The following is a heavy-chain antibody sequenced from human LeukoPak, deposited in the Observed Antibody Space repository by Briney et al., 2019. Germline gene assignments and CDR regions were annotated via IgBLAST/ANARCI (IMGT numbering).Heavy chain of an antibody. CDR2: INHSGST. J-gene: IGHJ4*02. V-gene: IGHV4-34*01. D-gene: IGHD6-19*01. CDR1: GGSFSGYY. CDR3: ARLLIAVAVAFDY. Sequence: NPSETLSLTCAVYGGSFSGYYWSWIRQPPGKGLEWIGEINHSGSTNYNPSLKSRVTISVDTSKNQFSLKLSSVTAADTAVYYCARLLIAVAVAFDYWGQGTLVTVSS.